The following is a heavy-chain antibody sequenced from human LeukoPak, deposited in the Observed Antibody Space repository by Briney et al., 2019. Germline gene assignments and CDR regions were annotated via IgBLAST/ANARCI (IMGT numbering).Heavy chain of an antibody. CDR1: GFIFDDYA. V-gene: IGHV3-7*01. Sequence: TGGSLRLSCAASGFIFDDYAMHWVRQAPGRGLEWVANIKQDGSEKYYVDSVKGRFTISRDNAKNSLYLQMNSLRAEDTAVYYCARDEYGSGSYYNEPFDYWGQGTLVTVSS. CDR2: IKQDGSEK. J-gene: IGHJ4*02. D-gene: IGHD3-10*01. CDR3: ARDEYGSGSYYNEPFDY.